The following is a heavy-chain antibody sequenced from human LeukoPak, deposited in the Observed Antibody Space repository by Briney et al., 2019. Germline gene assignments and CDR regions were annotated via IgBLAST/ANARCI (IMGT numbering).Heavy chain of an antibody. Sequence: GGSLRLSCAASEFTFSNSWMYWVRQAPGKGLEWVANIKEDGSEKYYVDSVKGRFTISRDNAKMSLSLEMNSLRAEDTAVYYCASGSYFDYWGRGTLVTVSS. CDR2: IKEDGSEK. CDR1: EFTFSNSW. CDR3: ASGSYFDY. J-gene: IGHJ4*02. D-gene: IGHD3-10*01. V-gene: IGHV3-7*01.